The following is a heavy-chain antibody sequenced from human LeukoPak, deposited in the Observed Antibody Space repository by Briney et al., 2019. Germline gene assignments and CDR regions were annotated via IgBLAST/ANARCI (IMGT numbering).Heavy chain of an antibody. CDR2: IYYSGST. CDR3: ARTRDGYNNYYYGMDV. CDR1: GDSISRYY. D-gene: IGHD5-24*01. J-gene: IGHJ6*02. Sequence: SETLSLTCTVSGDSISRYYWSWIRQPPGKGLEWIGYIYYSGSTNYNPSLKSRVTISVDTSKSQFSLKLGSVTATDTAVYYCARTRDGYNNYYYGMDVWGQGTTVTVSS. V-gene: IGHV4-59*08.